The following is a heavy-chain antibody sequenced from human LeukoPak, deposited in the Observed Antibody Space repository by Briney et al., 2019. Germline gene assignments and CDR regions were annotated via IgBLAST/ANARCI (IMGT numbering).Heavy chain of an antibody. CDR1: GGPFSGYY. J-gene: IGHJ3*02. Sequence: SETLSLTCAVYGGPFSGYYWSWIRQPPGKGLEWIGEINHSGSTNYNPSLKSRDTISVDTSKNQFSLKLSSVTAADTAVYYCARVQLRYFDWLLIDAFDIWGQGTMVTVSS. CDR2: INHSGST. CDR3: ARVQLRYFDWLLIDAFDI. V-gene: IGHV4-34*01. D-gene: IGHD3-9*01.